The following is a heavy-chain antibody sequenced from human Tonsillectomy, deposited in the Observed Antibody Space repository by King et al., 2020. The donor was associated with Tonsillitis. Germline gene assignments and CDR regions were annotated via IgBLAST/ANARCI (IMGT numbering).Heavy chain of an antibody. CDR1: GGSFSGHF. J-gene: IGHJ6*03. CDR3: ARGRDCSTTSCYPYDCYDYMDV. D-gene: IGHD2-2*01. V-gene: IGHV4-34*01. Sequence: VQLQQWGAGLLKPSETLSLTCAVYGGSFSGHFWTWIRQPPGKGLEWIGETNHVGSTNYNPSLQSRVTISVDKSKNQFSLKLSSVTAADTAIYYCARGRDCSTTSCYPYDCYDYMDV. CDR2: TNHVGST.